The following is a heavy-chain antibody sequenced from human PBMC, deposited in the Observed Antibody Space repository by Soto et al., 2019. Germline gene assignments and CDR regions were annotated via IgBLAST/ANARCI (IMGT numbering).Heavy chain of an antibody. CDR2: IYPGDSDT. Sequence: EVQLVQSGAEVKKPGESLKISCRASGYTFTSYWIGWVRQMPGKGLEWMGIIYPGDSDTRYGQSFQGQVTISADKSITTAYVEWSSLKASDTAMYYCARHISVGSYYFDYWGQGTLVTVSS. V-gene: IGHV5-51*01. CDR1: GYTFTSYW. CDR3: ARHISVGSYYFDY. D-gene: IGHD3-10*01. J-gene: IGHJ4*02.